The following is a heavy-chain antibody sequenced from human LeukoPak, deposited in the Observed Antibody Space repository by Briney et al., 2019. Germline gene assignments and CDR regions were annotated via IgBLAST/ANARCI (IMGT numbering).Heavy chain of an antibody. Sequence: VASVNVSCKASGYTFNYYAVHWVRQAPGQRLEWMGWTNVGNDYTESSQKFQDRLTITSDTTATTVYMELSSLRSEDTAVYYCARDDFSTYPGLNYFDYWGQGSLVTVS. J-gene: IGHJ4*02. CDR2: TNVGNDYT. CDR1: GYTFNYYA. CDR3: ARDDFSTYPGLNYFDY. V-gene: IGHV1-3*01. D-gene: IGHD4-11*01.